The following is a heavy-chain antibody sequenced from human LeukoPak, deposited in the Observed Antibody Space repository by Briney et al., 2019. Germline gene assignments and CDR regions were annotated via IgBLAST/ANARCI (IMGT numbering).Heavy chain of an antibody. CDR3: ARDGVVVAEDYYYYGMDV. CDR2: ISAYNGNT. CDR1: GYTFTSYG. V-gene: IGHV1-18*01. Sequence: GASVKVSCKASGYTFTSYGISWVRQAPGQELEWMGWISAYNGNTNYAQKLQGRVTMTTDTSTSTAYMELRSLRSDDTAVYYCARDGVVVAEDYYYYGMDVWGQGTTVTVSS. D-gene: IGHD2-15*01. J-gene: IGHJ6*02.